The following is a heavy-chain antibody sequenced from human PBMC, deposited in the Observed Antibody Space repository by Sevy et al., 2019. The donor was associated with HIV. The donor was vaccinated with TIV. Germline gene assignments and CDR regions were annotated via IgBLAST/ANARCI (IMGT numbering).Heavy chain of an antibody. D-gene: IGHD3-10*01. CDR1: GLTSRTYW. CDR3: ARGTYYYDSGFFYPFDY. Sequence: GGSLRLSCVVSGLTSRTYWMRWVRRAPGKGLEWVASINPDGGESYYVASVKGQFTISSDNTKNSLYLQMTSLRAEDTAAYYCARGTYYYDSGFFYPFDYWGQGTLVTVSS. CDR2: INPDGGES. V-gene: IGHV3-7*01. J-gene: IGHJ4*02.